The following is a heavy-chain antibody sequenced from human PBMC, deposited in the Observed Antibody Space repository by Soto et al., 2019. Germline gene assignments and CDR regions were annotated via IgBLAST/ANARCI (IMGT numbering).Heavy chain of an antibody. V-gene: IGHV5-51*01. CDR3: ARLFGSNTGSYPDPY. CDR2: IYPGDSNT. Sequence: GESLKISCKGSGYSFTSYWIGCVRQIPGKGLEWMGIIYPGDSNTRYSPSFQGQVTISADKSISTAYLQWSSLKASDTAMYYCARLFGSNTGSYPDPYWGQGTLVTVPS. J-gene: IGHJ4*02. CDR1: GYSFTSYW. D-gene: IGHD1-26*01.